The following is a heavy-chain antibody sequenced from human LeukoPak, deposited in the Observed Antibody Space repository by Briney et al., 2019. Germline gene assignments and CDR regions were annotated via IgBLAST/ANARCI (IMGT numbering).Heavy chain of an antibody. Sequence: SETLSLTCAVSGGSISSSNWWSWVRQPPGKGLEWIGSIYYSGSTYYNPSLKSRVTISVDTSKNQFSLKLSSVTAADTAVYYCARHYSSSWYYFDYWGQGTLVTVSS. J-gene: IGHJ4*02. V-gene: IGHV4-39*01. CDR3: ARHYSSSWYYFDY. CDR1: GGSISSSNW. CDR2: IYYSGST. D-gene: IGHD6-13*01.